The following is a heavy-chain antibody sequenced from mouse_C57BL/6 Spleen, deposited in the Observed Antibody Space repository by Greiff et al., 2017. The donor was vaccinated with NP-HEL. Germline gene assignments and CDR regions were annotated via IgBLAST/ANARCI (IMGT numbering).Heavy chain of an antibody. Sequence: QVQLQQPGAELVKPGASVKLSCKASGYTFTSYWMQWVKQRPGQGLEWIGEIDPSDSYTNYNQKFKGKATLTVDTSSSTAYMQLSSLTSEDSAVYYCARRGPYGSSYVFDYWGQGTTLTVSS. V-gene: IGHV1-50*01. J-gene: IGHJ2*01. CDR2: IDPSDSYT. CDR3: ARRGPYGSSYVFDY. CDR1: GYTFTSYW. D-gene: IGHD1-1*01.